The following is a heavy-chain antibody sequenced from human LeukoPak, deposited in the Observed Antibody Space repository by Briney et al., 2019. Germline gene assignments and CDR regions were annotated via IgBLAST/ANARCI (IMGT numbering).Heavy chain of an antibody. J-gene: IGHJ5*02. CDR3: AKVGVAGGYYWFDP. Sequence: GGSLRLSCAASGFTFSSYAMHWVRQAPGKGLEWVAVISYDGSNKYYADSVKGRFTISRDNSKNTLYLQMNSLRAEDTAIYYCAKVGVAGGYYWFDPWGQGTLVTVSS. CDR2: ISYDGSNK. CDR1: GFTFSSYA. D-gene: IGHD6-19*01. V-gene: IGHV3-30-3*01.